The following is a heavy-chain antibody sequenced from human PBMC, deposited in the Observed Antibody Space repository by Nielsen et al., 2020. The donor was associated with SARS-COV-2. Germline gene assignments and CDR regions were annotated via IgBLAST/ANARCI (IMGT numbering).Heavy chain of an antibody. V-gene: IGHV1-3*01. D-gene: IGHD6-13*01. CDR2: INAGNGNT. CDR3: ARWVAAADAFDI. Sequence: ASAKVSCKASGYTFTSYAMHWVRQAPGQRLEWMGWINAGNGNTKYSQKFQGRVTITRDTSASTAYMELSSLRSEDTAVYYCARWVAAADAFDIWGQGTMVTVSS. CDR1: GYTFTSYA. J-gene: IGHJ3*02.